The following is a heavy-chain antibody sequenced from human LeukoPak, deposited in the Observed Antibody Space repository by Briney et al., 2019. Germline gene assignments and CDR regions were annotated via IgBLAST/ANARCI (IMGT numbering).Heavy chain of an antibody. D-gene: IGHD4-17*01. V-gene: IGHV1-46*01. CDR3: ARDLDIDYGESHWHFDL. J-gene: IGHJ2*01. CDR1: GYTFTSYY. CDR2: INPTGGST. Sequence: VASVKVSCKASGYTFTSYYMHWVRQAPGQGLEWMGLINPTGGSTGYAQKFQGRVTMTRDTSISTAYMELSRLRSDDTAVYYCARDLDIDYGESHWHFDLWGRGTLVTVSS.